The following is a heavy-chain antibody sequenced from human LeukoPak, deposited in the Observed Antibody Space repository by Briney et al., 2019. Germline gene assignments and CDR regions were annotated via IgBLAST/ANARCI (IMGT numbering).Heavy chain of an antibody. Sequence: SETLSLTCTVSGVSISPYYWSWIRQPPGKGLEWIGYIYYSGSTKYNPSLKSRVSISVETSKNQFSLKLSSVTAADTAVYYCARGFCSGGSCYSAIFDYWGQGTLVTVSS. CDR3: ARGFCSGGSCYSAIFDY. V-gene: IGHV4-59*01. J-gene: IGHJ4*02. D-gene: IGHD2-15*01. CDR2: IYYSGST. CDR1: GVSISPYY.